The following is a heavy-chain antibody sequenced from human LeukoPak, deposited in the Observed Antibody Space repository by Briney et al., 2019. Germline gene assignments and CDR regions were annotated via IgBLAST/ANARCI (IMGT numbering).Heavy chain of an antibody. Sequence: PGGSLRLSCAASGFTFSSYSMNWVRQAPGKGLEWVSSISSSSSYIYYADSVKGRFTISRDNAKNSLYLQMNSLRAEDTAVYYCAVPSGSYYGGDAFDIWAKGQWSPSLQ. V-gene: IGHV3-21*01. J-gene: IGHJ3*02. D-gene: IGHD1-26*01. CDR1: GFTFSSYS. CDR2: ISSSSSYI. CDR3: AVPSGSYYGGDAFDI.